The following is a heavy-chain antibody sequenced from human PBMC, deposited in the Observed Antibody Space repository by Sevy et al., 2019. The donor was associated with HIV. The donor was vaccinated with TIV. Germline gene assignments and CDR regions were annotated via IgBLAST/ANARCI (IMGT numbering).Heavy chain of an antibody. CDR1: GYSVTTYG. J-gene: IGHJ4*02. V-gene: IGHV1-18*01. D-gene: IGHD2-8*01. CDR3: ARDKMVNTDNYFDY. CDR2: ISGYNGKT. Sequence: ASVKVSCKASGYSVTTYGISWVRQAPGQGLEWMGWISGYNGKTNHAQKLQGRVTMTTDTSTSTAYLELRGLRSDDTAVYYCARDKMVNTDNYFDYWGQGTLVTVSS.